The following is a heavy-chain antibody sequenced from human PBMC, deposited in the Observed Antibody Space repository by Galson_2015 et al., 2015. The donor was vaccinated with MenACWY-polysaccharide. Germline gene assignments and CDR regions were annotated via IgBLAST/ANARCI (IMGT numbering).Heavy chain of an antibody. V-gene: IGHV1-8*01. CDR1: GYKFSSYD. J-gene: IGHJ4*02. Sequence: SVKVSCKASGYKFSSYDINWVRQASGQGLEWMGWMNPNSGNTGYAQKFQGRVAMTRDTATSTAYMELRMLRYDDTAVYYCTRIFARKHTFVDSWGQGTLVSVS. CDR2: MNPNSGNT. D-gene: IGHD3-9*01. CDR3: TRIFARKHTFVDS.